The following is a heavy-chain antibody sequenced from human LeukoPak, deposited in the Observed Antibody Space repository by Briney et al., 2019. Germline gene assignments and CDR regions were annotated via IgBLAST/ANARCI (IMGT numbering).Heavy chain of an antibody. CDR1: GGSISSSSYY. V-gene: IGHV4-39*07. CDR2: FSSGGSA. D-gene: IGHD1-7*01. CDR3: ARKQTGTMYDV. Sequence: SETLSLTCIVPGGSISSSSYYWAWIRQSPGMGLEWIGTFSSGGSAYYNPSLTNRVSISKDTSDNQFSLRLYSVTAADTAVYYCARKQTGTMYDVWGQGTQVTVSS. J-gene: IGHJ4*02.